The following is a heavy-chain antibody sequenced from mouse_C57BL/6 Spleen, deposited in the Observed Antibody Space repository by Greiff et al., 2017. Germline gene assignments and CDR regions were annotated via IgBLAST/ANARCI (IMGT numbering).Heavy chain of an antibody. CDR3: ARGYSPRYDPIDY. D-gene: IGHD2-12*01. J-gene: IGHJ4*01. Sequence: QVQLQQPGAELVRPGSSVKLSCKASGYTFTSYWMHWVKQRPIQGLEWIGNIDPSDSATNYNQKFKDKATLTVDQSSSTAYMQLSSLTSEDSAVDDGARGYSPRYDPIDYWGQGTSVTVSA. V-gene: IGHV1-52*01. CDR1: GYTFTSYW. CDR2: IDPSDSAT.